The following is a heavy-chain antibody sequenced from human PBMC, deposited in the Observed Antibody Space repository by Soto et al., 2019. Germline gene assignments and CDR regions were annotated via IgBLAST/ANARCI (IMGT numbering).Heavy chain of an antibody. V-gene: IGHV4-39*01. CDR3: ARQERGIAVAGYGAFDI. CDR1: GGSISSSSYY. D-gene: IGHD6-19*01. Sequence: PSETLSLTCTVSGGSISSSSYYWGWIRQPPGKGLEWIGSIYYSGSTYYNPSLKSRVTISVDTSKNQFSLKLSSVTAADTAVYYCARQERGIAVAGYGAFDIWGQGTMVTVSS. J-gene: IGHJ3*02. CDR2: IYYSGST.